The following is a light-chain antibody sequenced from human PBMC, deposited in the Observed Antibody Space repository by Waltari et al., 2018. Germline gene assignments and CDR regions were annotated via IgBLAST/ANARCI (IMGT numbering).Light chain of an antibody. J-gene: IGKJ4*01. CDR3: QKYDGEVVT. CDR1: QSVTSIS. V-gene: IGKV3-20*01. CDR2: GTS. Sequence: EIVLTQSPGTLSLSPGDRATLPCRASQSVTSISLSWYQQKLGQAPRLLIYGTSSRATGTPDRFSGSGSGTDFTLTISRLEPEDVAVYYCQKYDGEVVTFGGGTKVEI.